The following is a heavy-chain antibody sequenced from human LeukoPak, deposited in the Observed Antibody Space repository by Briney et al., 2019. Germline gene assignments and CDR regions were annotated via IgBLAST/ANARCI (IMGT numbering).Heavy chain of an antibody. CDR2: ISYDESNK. CDR1: GFTFSAYP. J-gene: IGHJ3*02. D-gene: IGHD6-13*01. CDR3: ARVWDSSSWYAFHI. Sequence: GGSLRLSCAASGFTFSAYPMHWVRQAPGKGLAWVAVISYDESNKYYADSVKGRFTISRDNSKNTLYLQMNSLRAEDTAVYYCARVWDSSSWYAFHIWGQGTTVTVSS. V-gene: IGHV3-30*04.